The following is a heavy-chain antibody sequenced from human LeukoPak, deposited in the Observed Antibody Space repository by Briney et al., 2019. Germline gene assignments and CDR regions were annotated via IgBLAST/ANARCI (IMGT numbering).Heavy chain of an antibody. CDR1: GYTLTELS. Sequence: ASVKVSCKVSGYTLTELSMHWVRQAPGKGLEWMGGFDPEDGETIYAQKFQGRVTMTEDTSTDTAYMELSSLRSEDTAVYYCATGSRWWEPYYFDYWGQGTLVIVSS. J-gene: IGHJ4*02. CDR3: ATGSRWWEPYYFDY. CDR2: FDPEDGET. V-gene: IGHV1-24*01. D-gene: IGHD1-26*01.